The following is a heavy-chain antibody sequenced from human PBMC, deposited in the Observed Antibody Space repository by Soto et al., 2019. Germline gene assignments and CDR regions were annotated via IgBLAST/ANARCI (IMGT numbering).Heavy chain of an antibody. V-gene: IGHV3-66*01. CDR1: GFTVSSNY. CDR3: ERKQWLVTQADASDI. D-gene: IGHD6-19*01. CDR2: IYGGGST. Sequence: EVQLVESGGGLVQPGGSLRLSCAASGFTVSSNYMSWVRQAPGKGLEWVSVIYGGGSTYYADSVKGRFTISRDNSKNTLYLQMKSLRAEDTAVYYCERKQWLVTQADASDIWGQGTMVTVSS. J-gene: IGHJ3*02.